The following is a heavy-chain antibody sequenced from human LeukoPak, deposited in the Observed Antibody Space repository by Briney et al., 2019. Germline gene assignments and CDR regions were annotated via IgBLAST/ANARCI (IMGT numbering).Heavy chain of an antibody. CDR2: ISGSGGST. D-gene: IGHD6-19*01. J-gene: IGHJ4*02. CDR1: GFTFSSYV. V-gene: IGHV3-23*01. CDR3: ASGYGAVAGYFDY. Sequence: PGGSLRLSCAASGFTFSSYVMSWVRQAPGKGLEWVSAISGSGGSTYYADSVKGRFTISRDNSKNTLYLQMNSLRAEDTAVYYCASGYGAVAGYFDYWGQGTLVTVSS.